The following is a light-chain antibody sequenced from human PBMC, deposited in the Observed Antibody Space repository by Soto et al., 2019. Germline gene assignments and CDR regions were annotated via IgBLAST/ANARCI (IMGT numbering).Light chain of an antibody. J-gene: IGKJ2*01. Sequence: EIVLTQSPGTLSLSPGERATLSCRASQSVSSSYLAWYQQRPGQAPRLLIFGASTRATDIPDRFSGSGSGTDFTLTISRLEPEDFAVYSCQRYESSSYTFGQGTKLQIK. CDR1: QSVSSSY. CDR2: GAS. V-gene: IGKV3-20*01. CDR3: QRYESSSYT.